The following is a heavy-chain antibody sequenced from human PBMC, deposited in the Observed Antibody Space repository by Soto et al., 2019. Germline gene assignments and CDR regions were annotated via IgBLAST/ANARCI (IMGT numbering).Heavy chain of an antibody. V-gene: IGHV1-69*01. J-gene: IGHJ4*02. D-gene: IGHD6-13*01. CDR3: ASGASRWYPDCFDS. CDR1: EGTFNSYA. CDR2: IIPYYNTL. Sequence: QAQVVQSGAEVRKPGSSVKLSCKASEGTFNSYAIAWVRQAPGQGLEWMGGIIPYYNTLNYAQKFQDRVTMTADDSTNTVYMELSSLRSDDTAVYFCASGASRWYPDCFDSWAQGTLVTVSS.